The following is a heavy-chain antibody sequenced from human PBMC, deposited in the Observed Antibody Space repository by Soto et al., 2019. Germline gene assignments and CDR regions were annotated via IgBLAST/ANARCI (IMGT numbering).Heavy chain of an antibody. CDR2: IKQDGSEK. CDR1: GFTFSSYW. CDR3: ARGDYGDYPYYFDY. Sequence: GGSLRLSCAASGFTFSSYWMSWVRQAPGKGLEWVANIKQDGSEKYYVDSVKGRFTISRDNAKNSLYLQMNSLRAEDTAVYYCARGDYGDYPYYFDYWGQGTLVTVSS. D-gene: IGHD4-17*01. J-gene: IGHJ4*02. V-gene: IGHV3-7*01.